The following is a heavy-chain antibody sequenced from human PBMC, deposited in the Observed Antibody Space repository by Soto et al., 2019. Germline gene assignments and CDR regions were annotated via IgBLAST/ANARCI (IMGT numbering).Heavy chain of an antibody. CDR2: IYYSGST. CDR3: ARFGGDRPGYFDY. V-gene: IGHV4-31*03. Sequence: PSETLSLTGTVSGGSISSGGYYWSWIRQHPGKGLEWIGYIYYSGSTYYNPSLKSRVTISVDTSKNQFSLKLSSVTAADTAVYYCARFGGDRPGYFDYWGQGTLVTVSS. D-gene: IGHD3-16*01. CDR1: GGSISSGGYY. J-gene: IGHJ4*02.